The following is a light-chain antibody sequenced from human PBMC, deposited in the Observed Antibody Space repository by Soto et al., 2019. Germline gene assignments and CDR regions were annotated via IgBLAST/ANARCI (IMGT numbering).Light chain of an antibody. CDR1: SSDVGGYNY. J-gene: IGLJ3*02. CDR3: CSYAGSPGEV. Sequence: QSALTQPRSVSGSPGQSVTISCTGTSSDVGGYNYVSWYQQHPGKAPKLMIYDVSKRPSGVPDRFSGSKSGNTASLTISGLQAEDEADYYCCSYAGSPGEVFGGGTQLTVL. CDR2: DVS. V-gene: IGLV2-11*01.